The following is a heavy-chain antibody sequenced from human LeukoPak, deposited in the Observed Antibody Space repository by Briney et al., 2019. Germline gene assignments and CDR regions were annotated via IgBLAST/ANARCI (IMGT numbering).Heavy chain of an antibody. Sequence: PGGSLRLSCAASGFTFSSYAIHWVRQAPGKGLEWVAVISYDGSNKYYADSVKGRFTISRDNSKNTLYLQMNSLRAEDTAVYYCAREGLAAAASYFDYWGQGTLVTVSS. CDR1: GFTFSSYA. D-gene: IGHD6-13*01. CDR3: AREGLAAAASYFDY. J-gene: IGHJ4*02. CDR2: ISYDGSNK. V-gene: IGHV3-30-3*01.